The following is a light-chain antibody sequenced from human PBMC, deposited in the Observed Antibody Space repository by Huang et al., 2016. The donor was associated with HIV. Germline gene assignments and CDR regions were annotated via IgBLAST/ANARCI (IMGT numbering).Light chain of an antibody. CDR1: QSVNSN. J-gene: IGKJ5*01. V-gene: IGKV3-11*01. Sequence: EIVLTQSPATLSLSPGERATLSCRASQSVNSNLVWYQQKPGQAPRLLIYGASNRATGIPARFRGSGSGTDFTLTISSLEPEDFAVYYCQQRSDWPPITFGQGTRLEIK. CDR2: GAS. CDR3: QQRSDWPPIT.